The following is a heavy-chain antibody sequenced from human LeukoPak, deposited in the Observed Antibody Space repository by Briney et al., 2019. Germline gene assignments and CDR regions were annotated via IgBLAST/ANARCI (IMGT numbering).Heavy chain of an antibody. CDR3: ARDPRTAYYYGSGSPSGYFDY. Sequence: ASVKVSCKASGYTFTGYYMHWVRQAPGQGLEWMGWINPNSGDTNYAQKFQGRVTMTRDTSISTAYMELSRLRSDDTAVYYCARDPRTAYYYGSGSPSGYFDYWGQGTLVTVSS. CDR1: GYTFTGYY. J-gene: IGHJ4*02. CDR2: INPNSGDT. D-gene: IGHD3-10*01. V-gene: IGHV1-2*02.